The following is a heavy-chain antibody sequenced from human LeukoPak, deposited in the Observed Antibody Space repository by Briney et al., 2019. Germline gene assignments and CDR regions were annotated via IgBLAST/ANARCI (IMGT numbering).Heavy chain of an antibody. D-gene: IGHD3-10*01. V-gene: IGHV3-23*01. Sequence: GGSLRLSCAASGFTFSSYAMSWVRQAPGKGLEWVSAISGSGGSTYYADSVKGRFTISRDNSKNTLYLQMNSLRAEDTAVYYCARDSLWFSDNYFDYWGQGTLVTVSS. J-gene: IGHJ4*02. CDR3: ARDSLWFSDNYFDY. CDR1: GFTFSSYA. CDR2: ISGSGGST.